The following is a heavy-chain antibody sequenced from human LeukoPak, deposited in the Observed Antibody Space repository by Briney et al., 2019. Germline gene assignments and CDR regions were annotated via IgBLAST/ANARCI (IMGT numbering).Heavy chain of an antibody. CDR3: AREGPLRTKVVTPPYDY. D-gene: IGHD4-23*01. Sequence: ASVKVSCKASGYTFTSYGISWVRQAPGQGLEWMGWISSYNGNTNYAQKLQGRVTMTTDTSTSTAYMELRSLRSDDTAMYYCAREGPLRTKVVTPPYDYWGQGTLVTVSS. V-gene: IGHV1-18*01. J-gene: IGHJ4*02. CDR1: GYTFTSYG. CDR2: ISSYNGNT.